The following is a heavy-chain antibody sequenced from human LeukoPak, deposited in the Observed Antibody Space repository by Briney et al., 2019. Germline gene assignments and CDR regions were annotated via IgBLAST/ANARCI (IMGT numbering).Heavy chain of an antibody. J-gene: IGHJ4*02. Sequence: SQTLSLTCATSGDSVSSNSAAWSWIRQSPSRGLEWLGRTYYRSKWYNDYAVSVKSRITINPDTSKNQFSLQLNSVTPEDTAVYYCAREGIAAAGHLDYWGQGTLVTVSS. V-gene: IGHV6-1*01. CDR2: TYYRSKWYN. CDR1: GDSVSSNSAA. D-gene: IGHD6-13*01. CDR3: AREGIAAAGHLDY.